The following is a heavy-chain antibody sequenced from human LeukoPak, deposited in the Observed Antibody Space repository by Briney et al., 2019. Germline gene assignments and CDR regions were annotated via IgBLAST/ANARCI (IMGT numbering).Heavy chain of an antibody. J-gene: IGHJ4*02. V-gene: IGHV4-4*09. CDR3: ARTNYYDSSGYWEFDY. D-gene: IGHD3-22*01. CDR1: GGSISSYY. Sequence: KTSETLSLTCTVSGGSISSYYWSWIRQPPGKGLEWIGYIYTSGSINYNPSLKSRVTISVDTSKNQFSLKLSSVTAADTAVYYCARTNYYDSSGYWEFDYWGQGTLVTVSS. CDR2: IYTSGSI.